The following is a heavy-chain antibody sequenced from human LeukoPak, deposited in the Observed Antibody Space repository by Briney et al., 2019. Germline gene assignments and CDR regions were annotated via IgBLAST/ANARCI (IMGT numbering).Heavy chain of an antibody. Sequence: GGSLRLSCAASGFTFSSYAMSWVRQAPGKGLEWVSAISGSGGSTYYADSVKGRFTISRDNSKNTLYLQMNSLRAEDTAVYYCASREHSGSYYPWYFDYWGQGTLVTVSS. D-gene: IGHD1-26*01. V-gene: IGHV3-23*01. CDR3: ASREHSGSYYPWYFDY. J-gene: IGHJ4*02. CDR1: GFTFSSYA. CDR2: ISGSGGST.